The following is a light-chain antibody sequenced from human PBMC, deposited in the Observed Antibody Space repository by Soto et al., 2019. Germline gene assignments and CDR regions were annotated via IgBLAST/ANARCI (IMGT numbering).Light chain of an antibody. CDR1: SSDVGGYNY. Sequence: QSALTQPASVSGSPGQSITISCTGTSSDVGGYNYVSWYQQYPGKAPKLMIYDVSNRPSGVSNRCAGSKSGNTASLTISGLQADDEADYHCSSYASRTLVVSGTGTKRTVL. V-gene: IGLV2-14*01. CDR2: DVS. J-gene: IGLJ1*01. CDR3: SSYASRTLVV.